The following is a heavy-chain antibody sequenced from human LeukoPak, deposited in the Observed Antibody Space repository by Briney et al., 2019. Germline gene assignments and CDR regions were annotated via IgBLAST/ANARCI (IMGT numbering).Heavy chain of an antibody. CDR1: GGTFSSYA. D-gene: IGHD4-17*01. CDR3: ASTCGDYGAFDY. J-gene: IGHJ4*02. Sequence: SVKVSCKASGGTFSSYAISWVRQAPGQGLEWMGGIIPIFGTANYAQKFQGRVTITTDESTSTAYMELSSLRSEDTAVYYCASTCGDYGAFDYWGQGTLVTVSS. CDR2: IIPIFGTA. V-gene: IGHV1-69*05.